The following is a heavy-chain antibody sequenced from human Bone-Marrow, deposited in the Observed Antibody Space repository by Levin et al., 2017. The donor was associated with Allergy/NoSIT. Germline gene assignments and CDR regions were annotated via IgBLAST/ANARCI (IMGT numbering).Heavy chain of an antibody. V-gene: IGHV3-23*01. CDR2: ISSSGGST. J-gene: IGHJ4*02. Sequence: PGGSLRLSCVASGFTFSSYGMNWVRQAPGKGLKWVSAISSSGGSTYYADSVKGRFTISRDNFKNTLYLQMNSLRAEDTAVYYCAKKVGNTVTAGKGGYDYWGLGTLVTVSS. D-gene: IGHD4-17*01. CDR1: GFTFSSYG. CDR3: AKKVGNTVTAGKGGYDY.